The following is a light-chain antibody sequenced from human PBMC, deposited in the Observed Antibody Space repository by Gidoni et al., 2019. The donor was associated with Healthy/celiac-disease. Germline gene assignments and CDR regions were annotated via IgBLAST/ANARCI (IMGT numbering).Light chain of an antibody. CDR1: RRDVGGYNY. CDR2: EVS. Sequence: QSALTQPPSASGSPGQSVTISCTGTRRDVGGYNYVSWYQQHPGKAPKLMIYEVSKRPSGVPDRFSGSKSGNMASLTVSGLQAEDEADYYCSSYAGSNKVFGGGTKLTVL. CDR3: SSYAGSNKV. V-gene: IGLV2-8*01. J-gene: IGLJ2*01.